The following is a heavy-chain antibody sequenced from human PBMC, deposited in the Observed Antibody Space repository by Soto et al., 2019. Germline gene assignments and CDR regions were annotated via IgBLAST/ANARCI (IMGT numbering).Heavy chain of an antibody. Sequence: SVKVSCKASGGTFSSYAISWVRQAPRQGLEWMGGIIPIFGTANYAQKFQGRVTITADESTSTAYMELSSLRSEDTAVYYCASLDSSGYYSIDYWGKGTLVTVSS. CDR3: ASLDSSGYYSIDY. CDR1: GGTFSSYA. D-gene: IGHD3-22*01. CDR2: IIPIFGTA. J-gene: IGHJ4*02. V-gene: IGHV1-69*13.